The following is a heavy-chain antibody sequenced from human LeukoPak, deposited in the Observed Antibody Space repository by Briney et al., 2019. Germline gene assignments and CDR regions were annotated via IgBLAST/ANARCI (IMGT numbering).Heavy chain of an antibody. CDR1: GGSFSGYY. Sequence: SETLSLTCAVYGGSFSGYYWSWIRQPPGKGLEWIGEINHSGSTNYNPSLKSRVTISVDTSKNQFSLKLSSVTAADTAVYYCARVVTPDCWGQGTLVTVSS. V-gene: IGHV4-34*01. D-gene: IGHD4-11*01. J-gene: IGHJ4*02. CDR2: INHSGST. CDR3: ARVVTPDC.